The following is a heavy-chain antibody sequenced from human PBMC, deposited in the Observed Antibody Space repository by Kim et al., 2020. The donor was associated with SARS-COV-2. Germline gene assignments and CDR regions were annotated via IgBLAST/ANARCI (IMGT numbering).Heavy chain of an antibody. CDR3: AKDRYCTTTGCFRMGWYFDL. D-gene: IGHD2-2*01. CDR1: GFTLSTYA. Sequence: GGSLRLSCAASGFTLSTYAMSWVRQAPGKGLVWVSTISGMVGNSNYADSVKGRLTISRHNSKNTQYRQMNNLRAEDTAIYYCAKDRYCTTTGCFRMGWYFDLWGRDTLVIVSS. J-gene: IGHJ2*01. V-gene: IGHV3-23*01. CDR2: ISGMVGNS.